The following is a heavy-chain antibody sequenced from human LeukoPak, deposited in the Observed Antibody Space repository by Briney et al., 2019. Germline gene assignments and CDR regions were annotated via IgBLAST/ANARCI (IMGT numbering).Heavy chain of an antibody. D-gene: IGHD2-2*01. V-gene: IGHV3-53*05. CDR1: GFTVSSNY. Sequence: GGSLRLSCAASGFTVSSNYRTWVRQAPGKGLEGVSVIYSDGTTFYADSVKGRFTISRDNSKNTWLVERKGMGPDDTAVYYCAKGAPYCSSTSCYGDYWGQGTLVTVSS. J-gene: IGHJ4*02. CDR3: AKGAPYCSSTSCYGDY. CDR2: IYSDGTT.